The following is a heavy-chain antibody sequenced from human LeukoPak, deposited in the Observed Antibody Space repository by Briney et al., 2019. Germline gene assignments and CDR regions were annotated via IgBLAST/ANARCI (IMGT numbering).Heavy chain of an antibody. V-gene: IGHV3-23*01. J-gene: IGHJ6*02. CDR1: GFTFSNYA. Sequence: PGGSLRLSCAASGFTFSNYAMSWVRQAPGKGLEWVSSISDSGGNTYYADSVKGRFTISRDNSKNTLYLQMNSLRAEDTAVYYCARDAGTTRGPAFYYYYYGMDVWGQGTTVTVSS. CDR3: ARDAGTTRGPAFYYYYYGMDV. D-gene: IGHD1-1*01. CDR2: ISDSGGNT.